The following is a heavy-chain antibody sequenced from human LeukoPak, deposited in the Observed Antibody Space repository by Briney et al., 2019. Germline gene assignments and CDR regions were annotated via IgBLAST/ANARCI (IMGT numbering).Heavy chain of an antibody. D-gene: IGHD2-2*01. CDR1: GFAFSDYY. J-gene: IGHJ5*02. V-gene: IGHV3-11*01. CDR3: ARDSNIVVVPAALDP. Sequence: PGRSLRLSCAASGFAFSDYYMSWIRQAPGKGREWVSYISSSGSTIYYADSVKGRFTISRDNAKNSLYLQMNSLRAEDTAVYYCARDSNIVVVPAALDPWGQGTLVTVSS. CDR2: ISSSGSTI.